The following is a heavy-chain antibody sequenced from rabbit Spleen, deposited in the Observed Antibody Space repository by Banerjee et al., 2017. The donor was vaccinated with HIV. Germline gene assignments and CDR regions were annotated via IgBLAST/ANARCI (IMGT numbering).Heavy chain of an antibody. J-gene: IGHJ4*01. V-gene: IGHV1S40*01. CDR1: GFSFSSSYY. CDR3: ARVGAIYLGIGYSVPSYFDL. D-gene: IGHD1-1*01. Sequence: QSLEESGGDLVKPGASLTLTCTASGFSFSSSYYMCWVRQAPGKGLEWIACIFDRDGTTYYASWAKGRFTISKTSSTTVTLQMTSLTAADTATYLCARVGAIYLGIGYSVPSYFDLWGQGTLVTVS. CDR2: IFDRDGTT.